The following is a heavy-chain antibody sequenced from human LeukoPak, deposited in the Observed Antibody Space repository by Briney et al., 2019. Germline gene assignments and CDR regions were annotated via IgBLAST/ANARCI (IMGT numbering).Heavy chain of an antibody. D-gene: IGHD3-22*01. Sequence: PGGSLRLSCAASGFTFSSYSMSWVRQAPGKGLEWVSSISSSSSYIYYADSVKGRFTISRDNAKNSLYLQMNSLRAEDTAVYYCARDGYYYDSSGYYLRAGLDYWGQGTLVTVSS. CDR2: ISSSSSYI. J-gene: IGHJ4*02. V-gene: IGHV3-21*01. CDR1: GFTFSSYS. CDR3: ARDGYYYDSSGYYLRAGLDY.